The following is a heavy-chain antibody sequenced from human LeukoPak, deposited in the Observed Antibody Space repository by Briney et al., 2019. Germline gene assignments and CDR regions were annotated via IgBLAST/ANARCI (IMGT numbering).Heavy chain of an antibody. D-gene: IGHD6-19*01. CDR3: ARAVGSGPGVHFDY. CDR1: EFTFSDYY. Sequence: PGGALRLSCAASEFTFSDYYMSWIRQAPGKGLEWVSYISSSGSYTNYADSVKGRFTISRDNAENSLYLQMNSLRAEDTAVYYCARAVGSGPGVHFDYWGQGTLVTVSS. V-gene: IGHV3-11*05. J-gene: IGHJ4*02. CDR2: ISSSGSYT.